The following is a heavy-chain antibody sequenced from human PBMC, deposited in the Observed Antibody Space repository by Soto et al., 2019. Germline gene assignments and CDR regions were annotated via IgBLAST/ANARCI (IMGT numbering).Heavy chain of an antibody. D-gene: IGHD3-22*01. J-gene: IGHJ6*02. CDR2: IYYSGST. CDR1: GGSISSGDYY. V-gene: IGHV4-30-4*01. CDR3: ASSWAYYYDSSGNRDYYGMDV. Sequence: SETLSLTCTVSGGSISSGDYYWSWIRQPPGKGLEWIGYIYYSGSTYSNPSLKSRVTISVDTSKNQFSLKLSSVTAADTAVYYCASSWAYYYDSSGNRDYYGMDVWGQGTTVT.